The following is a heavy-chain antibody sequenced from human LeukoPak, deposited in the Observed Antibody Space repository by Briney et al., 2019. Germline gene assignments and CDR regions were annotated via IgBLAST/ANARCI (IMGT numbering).Heavy chain of an antibody. J-gene: IGHJ4*02. D-gene: IGHD3-22*01. CDR1: GGSISSSGYY. Sequence: SETLSLTCTVSGGSISSSGYYWGWIRQPPGKGLEWIGSIYYSGSTYYNPYLKSRVTISVDTSKNQFSLKLSSVTAADTAVYYCARQDSSDWYFDYWGQGTLVTVSS. CDR2: IYYSGST. V-gene: IGHV4-39*01. CDR3: ARQDSSDWYFDY.